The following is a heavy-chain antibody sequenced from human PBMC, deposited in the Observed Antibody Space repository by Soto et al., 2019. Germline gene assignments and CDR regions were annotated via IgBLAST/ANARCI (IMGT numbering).Heavy chain of an antibody. CDR1: GFTFRTYA. D-gene: IGHD6-19*01. V-gene: IGHV3-23*01. Sequence: GGSLRLSCAASGFTFRTYALSWVRQAPGKGLDWVSVIGGSGGSTDYAGSVKGRFTISRDNSKNALYLQMNSLRAEDTALYYCARVGGSGWFDAFDIWGQGTMVTVSS. J-gene: IGHJ3*02. CDR3: ARVGGSGWFDAFDI. CDR2: IGGSGGST.